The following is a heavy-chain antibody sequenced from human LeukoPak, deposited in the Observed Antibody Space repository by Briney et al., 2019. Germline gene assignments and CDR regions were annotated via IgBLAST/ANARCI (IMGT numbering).Heavy chain of an antibody. V-gene: IGHV4-39*01. CDR2: IYYSGST. D-gene: IGHD6-13*01. J-gene: IGHJ4*02. Sequence: KPSETLSLTCTVSGGSISSSSYYWGWIRQPPGKGLEWIGSIYYSGSTYYNPSLKSRVTISVDTSKNQFSLKLSSVTAADTAVYYCARHVRIAGPPWVDYWGQGTLVTVSS. CDR3: ARHVRIAGPPWVDY. CDR1: GGSISSSSYY.